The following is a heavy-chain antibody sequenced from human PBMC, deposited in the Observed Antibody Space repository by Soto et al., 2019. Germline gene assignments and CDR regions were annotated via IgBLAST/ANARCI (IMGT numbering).Heavy chain of an antibody. J-gene: IGHJ5*02. V-gene: IGHV3-30-3*01. D-gene: IGHD3-9*01. CDR2: VSYGGSDK. CDR3: ARDHELRYFDWFFWFDP. CDR1: GFTFSSYA. Sequence: GGSLRLSCAASGFTFSSYAMHWVRQATGKGLEWVAIVSYGGSDKYYADSVKGRFTISRDNAQNSLYLQMNSLRAEDTAVYYCARDHELRYFDWFFWFDPWGQGTLVTVSS.